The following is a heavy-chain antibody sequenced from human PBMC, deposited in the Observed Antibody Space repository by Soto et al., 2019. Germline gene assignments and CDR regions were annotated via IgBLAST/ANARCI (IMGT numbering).Heavy chain of an antibody. V-gene: IGHV1-8*01. CDR1: GYTFTSYD. J-gene: IGHJ5*02. D-gene: IGHD3-3*01. Sequence: GASVKVSCKASGYTFTSYDINWVRQATGQGLEWMGWMNPNSGNTGYAQKFQGRVTMTRNTSISTAYMELSSLRSEDTAVYYCAREYNDFWRGSYHNWFDPWGQGTLVTVSS. CDR2: MNPNSGNT. CDR3: AREYNDFWRGSYHNWFDP.